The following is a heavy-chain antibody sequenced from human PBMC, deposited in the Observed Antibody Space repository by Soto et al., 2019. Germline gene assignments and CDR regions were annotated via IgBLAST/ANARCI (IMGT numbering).Heavy chain of an antibody. CDR3: AKVPTYYYDSSGLE. CDR1: GFTFGAFA. Sequence: GGSLRLSCAASGFTFGAFAMAWVRQRPGNGLEWVSAISGSGGSTYYADSVKGRFTISRDNSKNTLYLQMNSLRAEDTAVYYCAKVPTYYYDSSGLEWGQGTLVTVS. D-gene: IGHD3-22*01. CDR2: ISGSGGST. J-gene: IGHJ4*02. V-gene: IGHV3-23*01.